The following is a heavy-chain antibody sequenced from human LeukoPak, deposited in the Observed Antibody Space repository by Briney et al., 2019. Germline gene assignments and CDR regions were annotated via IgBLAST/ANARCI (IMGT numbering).Heavy chain of an antibody. Sequence: PSETLSLTCTVSGGSISSTSHYWGWIRQPPGKGLEWIANIYYSGTTYYNPSLKSRVTISLDTSKNQFSLNMSSVTAADAAVYYCARDGSSAFDNWGKGTLVTVSS. V-gene: IGHV4-39*07. CDR3: ARDGSSAFDN. CDR2: IYYSGTT. D-gene: IGHD6-6*01. J-gene: IGHJ4*02. CDR1: GGSISSTSHY.